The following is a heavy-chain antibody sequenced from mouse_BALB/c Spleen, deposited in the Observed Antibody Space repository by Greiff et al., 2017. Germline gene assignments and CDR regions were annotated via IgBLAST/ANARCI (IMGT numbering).Heavy chain of an antibody. V-gene: IGHV5-4*02. J-gene: IGHJ4*01. Sequence: EVKLMESGGGLVKPGGSLKLSCAASGFTFSDYYMYWVRQTPEKRLEWVATISDGGSYTYYPDSVKGRFTISRDNAKNNLYLQMSSLKSEDTAMYYCARDAYGNPYYYAMDYWGQGTSVTVSS. CDR2: ISDGGSYT. D-gene: IGHD2-1*01. CDR1: GFTFSDYY. CDR3: ARDAYGNPYYYAMDY.